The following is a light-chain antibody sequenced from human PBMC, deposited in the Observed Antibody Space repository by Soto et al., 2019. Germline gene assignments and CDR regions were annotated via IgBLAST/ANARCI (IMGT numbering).Light chain of an antibody. J-gene: IGLJ2*01. V-gene: IGLV2-23*02. CDR1: VGSYNL. CDR3: CSYAGSSSGV. CDR2: EVT. Sequence: QSVLTQPASVSGSPGQSITISCTDVGSYNLVSWYQQHPGKAPKLVIYEVTKRPSGVSNRFSGSKSGNTASLTISGLQAEDEADYYCCSYAGSSSGVFGGGTQLTVL.